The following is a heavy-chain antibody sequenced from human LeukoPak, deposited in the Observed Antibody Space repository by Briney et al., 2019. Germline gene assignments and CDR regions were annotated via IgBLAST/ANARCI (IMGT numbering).Heavy chain of an antibody. V-gene: IGHV3-23*01. J-gene: IGHJ4*02. CDR2: ISGSGTST. CDR1: GFTFSSYA. D-gene: IGHD3-22*01. CDR3: AKPAGWYYDSSGYFNY. Sequence: QPGGSLRLSCAASGFTFSSYAMNWVRQAPGKGLEWVSGISGSGTSTYYADSVKGRFTISRDNSKNTLYLQMNSLRAEDTAVYYCAKPAGWYYDSSGYFNYWGQGILVTVSS.